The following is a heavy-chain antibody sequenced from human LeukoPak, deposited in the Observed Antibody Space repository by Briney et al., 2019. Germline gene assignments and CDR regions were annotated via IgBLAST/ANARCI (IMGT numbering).Heavy chain of an antibody. Sequence: ASVKVSCKASGYTFTSYGISWVRHAPGQGLEWMGWISAYNGNTNHAQKLQGRVTTTTDTSTSTAYMELRSLRSDDTAVYYCARAARRLNYYYYGMDVWGQGTTVTVSS. J-gene: IGHJ6*02. D-gene: IGHD3-3*01. CDR1: GYTFTSYG. V-gene: IGHV1-18*01. CDR2: ISAYNGNT. CDR3: ARAARRLNYYYYGMDV.